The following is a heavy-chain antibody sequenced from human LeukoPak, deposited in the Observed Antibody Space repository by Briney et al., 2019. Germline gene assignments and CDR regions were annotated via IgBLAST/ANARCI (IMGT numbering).Heavy chain of an antibody. CDR2: IVGDSSKT. Sequence: GGSLRLSCAISGLTFHDYAMTWVRQAPGKGLEWVSTIVGDSSKTYYADSVKGRFTISRDNSNYMLFLHMNNLRAEDTAIYYCARQPYNYYYLDVWGKGTTVTVCS. V-gene: IGHV3-23*01. D-gene: IGHD2-21*01. CDR3: ARQPYNYYYLDV. J-gene: IGHJ6*03. CDR1: GLTFHDYA.